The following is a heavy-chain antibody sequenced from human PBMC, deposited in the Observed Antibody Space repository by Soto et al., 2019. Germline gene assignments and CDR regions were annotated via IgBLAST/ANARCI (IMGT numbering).Heavy chain of an antibody. J-gene: IGHJ4*02. V-gene: IGHV1-69*02. CDR2: IIPILGIA. CDR1: GGTFSSYT. Sequence: QVQLVQSGAEVKKPGSSVKVSCKASGGTFSSYTISWVRQAPGQGLEWMGRIIPILGIANYAQKFQGRVMITADKSTSTAYMQLSSLRSEDTAVHYCARVRRYCSGGSCSVFDYWGQGTLVTVSS. D-gene: IGHD2-15*01. CDR3: ARVRRYCSGGSCSVFDY.